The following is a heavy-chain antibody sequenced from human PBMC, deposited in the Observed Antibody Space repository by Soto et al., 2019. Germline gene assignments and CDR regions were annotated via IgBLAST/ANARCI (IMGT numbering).Heavy chain of an antibody. CDR3: ARQSSSSWYVYYYYGMDV. CDR2: IYYSGST. D-gene: IGHD6-13*01. J-gene: IGHJ6*02. Sequence: SETLSLTCTVSGGSVNSDNYYWSWVRQPPGKGLEWIGSIYYSGSTYYNPSLKSRVTISVDTSKNQFSLKLSSVTAADTAVYYCARQSSSSWYVYYYYGMDVWGQGTTVTVSS. CDR1: GGSVNSDNYY. V-gene: IGHV4-39*01.